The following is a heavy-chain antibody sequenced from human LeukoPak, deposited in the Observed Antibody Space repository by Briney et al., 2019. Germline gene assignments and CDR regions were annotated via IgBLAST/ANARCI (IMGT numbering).Heavy chain of an antibody. V-gene: IGHV3-11*01. CDR1: GFTFGDYA. D-gene: IGHD4-23*01. J-gene: IGHJ4*02. CDR2: ISSSGSTI. CDR3: ARDERATTVVTPVSY. Sequence: GGSLRLSCTGSGFTFGDYAMSWFRQAPGKGLEWVSYISSSGSTIYYADSVKGRFTISRDNAKNSLYLQMNSLRAEDTAVYYCARDERATTVVTPVSYWGQGTLVTVSS.